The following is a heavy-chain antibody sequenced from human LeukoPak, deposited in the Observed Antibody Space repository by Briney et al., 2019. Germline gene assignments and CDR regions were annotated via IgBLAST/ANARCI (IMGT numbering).Heavy chain of an antibody. CDR1: GFIFSDYY. Sequence: GGSLRLSCAASGFIFSDYYMTWIRQAPWKGLEWVSVIYSGGSTYYADSVKGRFTISRDNSKNTLYLQMNSLRAEDTAVYYCARETVTTDYWGQGTLVTVSS. D-gene: IGHD4-17*01. CDR2: IYSGGST. CDR3: ARETVTTDY. V-gene: IGHV3-53*01. J-gene: IGHJ4*02.